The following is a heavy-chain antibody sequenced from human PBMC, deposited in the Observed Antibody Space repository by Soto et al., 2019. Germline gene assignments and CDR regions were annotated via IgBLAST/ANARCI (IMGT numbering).Heavy chain of an antibody. CDR3: AREAGTSSYYYGLDV. CDR2: INSDGTT. V-gene: IGHV3-53*02. CDR1: GFSVSTNY. Sequence: LQLVETGGGLMQVGVSLRLSCAASGFSVSTNYMTWVRQAAGQGLEWVSVINSDGTTYYGDSVKGRFTISRDNSRNTVFLQVNSLRAEDTAVYYCAREAGTSSYYYGLDVWGQGTTVTVSS. J-gene: IGHJ6*02. D-gene: IGHD3-10*01.